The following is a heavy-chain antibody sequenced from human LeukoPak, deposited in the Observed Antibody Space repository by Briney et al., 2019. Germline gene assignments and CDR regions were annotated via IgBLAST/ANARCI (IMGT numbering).Heavy chain of an antibody. V-gene: IGHV4-59*12. CDR2: IFYSGST. Sequence: SETLSLTCTVSGGSISSYYWSWIRQPPGKGLEWIGYIFYSGSTDYNPSLKSRVTISVDTSKNQFSLKLSSVTAADTAVYYCARSGYTYGPFDYWGQGTLVTVSS. CDR3: ARSGYTYGPFDY. CDR1: GGSISSYY. J-gene: IGHJ4*02. D-gene: IGHD5-18*01.